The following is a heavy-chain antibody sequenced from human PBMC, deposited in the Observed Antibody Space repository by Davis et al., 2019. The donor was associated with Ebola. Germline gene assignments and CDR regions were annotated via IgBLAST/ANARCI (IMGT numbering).Heavy chain of an antibody. CDR3: ARDLVVVVVAATHDGGWYYGMDV. V-gene: IGHV3-30*04. CDR2: ISYDGSNK. D-gene: IGHD2-15*01. J-gene: IGHJ6*04. CDR1: GFTFSSYA. Sequence: GGSLRLSCAASGFTFSSYAMHWVRQAPGKGLEWVAVISYDGSNKYYADSVKGRFTISRDNSKNTLYLQMNSLRAEDTAVYYCARDLVVVVVAATHDGGWYYGMDVWGKGTTVTVSS.